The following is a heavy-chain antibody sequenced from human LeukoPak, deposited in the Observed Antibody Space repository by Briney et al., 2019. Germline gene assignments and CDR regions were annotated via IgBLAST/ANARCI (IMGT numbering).Heavy chain of an antibody. J-gene: IGHJ6*03. V-gene: IGHV5-51*01. CDR1: GYSFTSYW. Sequence: GESLKISCKGSGYSFTSYWIGWVRQMPGEGLEWMGIIYPGDSDTRYSPSFQGQVTISADKSISTAYLQWSSLKASDTAMYYCARHSPTIFGSHYYYMDVWGKGTTVTVSS. CDR2: IYPGDSDT. CDR3: ARHSPTIFGSHYYYMDV. D-gene: IGHD3-3*01.